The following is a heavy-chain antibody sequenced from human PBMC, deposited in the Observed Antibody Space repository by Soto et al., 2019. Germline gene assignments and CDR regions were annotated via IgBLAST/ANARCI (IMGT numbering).Heavy chain of an antibody. Sequence: AGSLRLSCAASGLTFSDYAMSWVRQAPGRGLEWLSAISASGGNKYFADSVKGRFTISRDNSKNTLYLQMNSLRGEDTAVYYCAKSPPETWLQYDYWGQGTLVTVSS. D-gene: IGHD5-12*01. V-gene: IGHV3-23*01. CDR3: AKSPPETWLQYDY. J-gene: IGHJ4*02. CDR2: ISASGGNK. CDR1: GLTFSDYA.